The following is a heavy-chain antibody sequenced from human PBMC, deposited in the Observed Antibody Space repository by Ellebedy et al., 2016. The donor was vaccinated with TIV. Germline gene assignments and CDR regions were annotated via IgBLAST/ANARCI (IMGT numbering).Heavy chain of an antibody. CDR3: TRRTNSGYDY. J-gene: IGHJ4*02. D-gene: IGHD5-12*01. Sequence: KVSCKGSGYSFTNYWISWARQMPGKGLEWMGKIDPTDSSTIYSPSFQGHVTISADKSISTAYLQWSGLKASDTAIYYCTRRTNSGYDYWGQGTLVTVSS. CDR2: IDPTDSST. V-gene: IGHV5-10-1*01. CDR1: GYSFTNYW.